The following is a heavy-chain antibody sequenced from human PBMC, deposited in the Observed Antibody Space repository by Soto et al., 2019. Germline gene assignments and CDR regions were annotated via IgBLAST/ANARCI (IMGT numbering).Heavy chain of an antibody. V-gene: IGHV1-3*01. Sequence: ASVKVSCKASGYTFTSYAMHWVRQAPGQRLEWMGWINAGNGNTKYSQKFQGRVTITRDTSASTAYMELSSLRSEDMAVYYCARGLGLYYFDYWGQGTLVTAPQ. CDR1: GYTFTSYA. D-gene: IGHD1-26*01. CDR2: INAGNGNT. J-gene: IGHJ4*02. CDR3: ARGLGLYYFDY.